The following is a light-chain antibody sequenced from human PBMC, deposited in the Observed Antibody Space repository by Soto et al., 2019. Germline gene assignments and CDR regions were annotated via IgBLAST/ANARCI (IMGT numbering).Light chain of an antibody. V-gene: IGLV2-8*01. Sequence: QSDLTQPPSASGSPGQSVTISCTGTLSDVGGQTSVSWYRQDPGKAPQLILYDVTRRPSGVPKRFSGSRSGSKASLTVSGLQAEDEATYYCSSHTGRSVIFGGGTKLTVL. CDR2: DVT. CDR1: LSDVGGQTS. J-gene: IGLJ2*01. CDR3: SSHTGRSVI.